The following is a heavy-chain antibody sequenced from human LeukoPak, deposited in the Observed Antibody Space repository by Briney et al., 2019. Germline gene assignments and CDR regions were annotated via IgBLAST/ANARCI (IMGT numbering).Heavy chain of an antibody. CDR2: IWYDGSNK. V-gene: IGHV3-33*01. D-gene: IGHD3-22*01. CDR1: GFSFSNYG. J-gene: IGHJ4*02. CDR3: AREGLYDSSGYKDY. Sequence: GRSLRLSCAASGFSFSNYGMHWVRQAPGKGLEWVALIWYDGSNKYYADSVKGRFTISRDNSKNTLYLQMNGLRAEDTAMYYCAREGLYDSSGYKDYWGQGTLVTVSS.